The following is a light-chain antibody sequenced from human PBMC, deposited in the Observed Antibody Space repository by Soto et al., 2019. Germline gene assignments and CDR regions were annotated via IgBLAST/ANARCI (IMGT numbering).Light chain of an antibody. J-gene: IGKJ1*01. V-gene: IGKV3-20*01. CDR2: GAS. CDR1: QSVSSSY. CDR3: QQYGSSRT. Sequence: PGERATLSCRASQSVSSSYLAWYQQKPGQAPRLLIYGASSRATGIPDRFSSSGSGTDFTLTISRLEPEDFAVYYCQQYGSSRTFGQGTKVEIK.